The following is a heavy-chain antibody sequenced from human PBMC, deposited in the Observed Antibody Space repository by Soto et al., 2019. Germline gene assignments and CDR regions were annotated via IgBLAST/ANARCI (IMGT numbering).Heavy chain of an antibody. Sequence: SPTLSLTCAISGDSVSRNSAAWNWIRQSPSRGLEWLGRTYYRSKWYNDYAVSVKSRITINPDTSMNQFSLQLNSVTPEDTAVYYCARAPYYYYYMDVWGKGTTVTVSS. CDR3: ARAPYYYYYMDV. V-gene: IGHV6-1*01. CDR1: GDSVSRNSAA. CDR2: TYYRSKWYN. J-gene: IGHJ6*03.